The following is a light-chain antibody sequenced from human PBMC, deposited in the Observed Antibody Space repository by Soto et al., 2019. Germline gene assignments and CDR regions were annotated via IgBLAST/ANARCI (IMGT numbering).Light chain of an antibody. J-gene: IGKJ4*01. CDR3: QHYKNRPLT. CDR2: GAS. V-gene: IGKV3-15*01. CDR1: QSVSSN. Sequence: EIVMTQSPATLSMSPGERATLSCRASQSVSSNLAWYQQKPGQAPRLLIYGASTRATGIPARFSGSGSGTEFTLTISSLQSEDVAVYYCQHYKNRPLTFGGGTKVDIK.